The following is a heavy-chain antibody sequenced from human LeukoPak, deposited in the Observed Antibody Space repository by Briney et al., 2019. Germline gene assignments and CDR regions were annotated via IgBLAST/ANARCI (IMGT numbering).Heavy chain of an antibody. CDR3: AKPMVRGVITPLSDY. CDR1: GFTFSSYA. V-gene: IGHV3-23*01. J-gene: IGHJ4*02. D-gene: IGHD3-10*01. Sequence: GESLRLSCAASGFTFSSYAMSWVRQAPGKGLEWVSAISGSGGSTYYADSVKGRFTISRDNSKNTLYPQMNSLRAEDTAVYYCAKPMVRGVITPLSDYWGQGTLVTVSS. CDR2: ISGSGGST.